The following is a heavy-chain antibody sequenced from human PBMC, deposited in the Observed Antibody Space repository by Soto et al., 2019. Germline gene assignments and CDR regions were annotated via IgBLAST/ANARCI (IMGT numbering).Heavy chain of an antibody. CDR1: GFTFSDYA. D-gene: IGHD6-19*01. Sequence: VQLVESGGGVVQPGRSLRLSCAASGFTFSDYAMHWVRQAPGKGLEWVAVVSHDGRNTHYADSVKGRFTISRDSSKNTVSLKMTSLRAEDRAVYYCAKGGRQWLVTSAFNYWGQGALVTVSS. CDR3: AKGGRQWLVTSAFNY. CDR2: VSHDGRNT. V-gene: IGHV3-30*18. J-gene: IGHJ4*02.